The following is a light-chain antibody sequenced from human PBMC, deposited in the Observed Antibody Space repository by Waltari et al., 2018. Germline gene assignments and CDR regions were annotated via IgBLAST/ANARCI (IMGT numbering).Light chain of an antibody. CDR3: QVWDSGSDHYV. J-gene: IGLJ1*01. CDR1: NIGRKN. Sequence: SYVLTQPPSVSVAPGQTARISCDGNNIGRKNVHWYQQKPGQAPVLVVYDDGGRPSGIPGRFSGYNSGNTATLTISRVDAGDEADYYCQVWDSGSDHYVFGTVTKVTVL. CDR2: DDG. V-gene: IGLV3-21*02.